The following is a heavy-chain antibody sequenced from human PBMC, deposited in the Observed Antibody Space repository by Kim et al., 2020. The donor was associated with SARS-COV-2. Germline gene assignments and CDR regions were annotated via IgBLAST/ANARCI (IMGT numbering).Heavy chain of an antibody. CDR2: FDPEDGET. CDR1: GYTLTELS. V-gene: IGHV1-24*01. Sequence: ASVKVSCKVSGYTLTELSMHWVRQAPGKGLEWMGGFDPEDGETIYAQKFQGRVTMTEDTSTDTAYMELSSLRSEDTAVYYCATIMIAVAGTGFIYFDLWGRGTLVTVSS. CDR3: ATIMIAVAGTGFIYFDL. J-gene: IGHJ2*01. D-gene: IGHD6-19*01.